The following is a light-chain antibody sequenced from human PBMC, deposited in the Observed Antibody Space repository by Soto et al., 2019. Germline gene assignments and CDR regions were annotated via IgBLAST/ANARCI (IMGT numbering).Light chain of an antibody. J-gene: IGKJ4*01. Sequence: DIVVTRAPRSLSVALVERATIDCKSRQTVLYSSNNKNYLARYPQKPGQPPNLLSYWSSTRESVVPDRFSGSGHGTDFTLTISRLQAEDVAFYSCQQYYRTPFTFGGGTKVDSK. CDR3: QQYYRTPFT. CDR2: WSS. CDR1: QTVLYSSNNKNY. V-gene: IGKV4-1*01.